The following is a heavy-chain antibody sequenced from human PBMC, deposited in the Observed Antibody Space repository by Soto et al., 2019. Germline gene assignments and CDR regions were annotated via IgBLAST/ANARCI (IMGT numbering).Heavy chain of an antibody. V-gene: IGHV3-33*08. CDR1: GFTFSNAW. CDR2: IWYDGSNK. J-gene: IGHJ6*02. Sequence: GGSLRLSCAASGFTFSNAWMNWVCQAPGKGLEWVAVIWYDGSNKYYADSVKGRFTISRDNSKNTLYLQMNSLRAEDTAVYYCARFVGSGSYYQSYYYYYGMDVWGQGTTVTVSS. CDR3: ARFVGSGSYYQSYYYYYGMDV. D-gene: IGHD3-10*01.